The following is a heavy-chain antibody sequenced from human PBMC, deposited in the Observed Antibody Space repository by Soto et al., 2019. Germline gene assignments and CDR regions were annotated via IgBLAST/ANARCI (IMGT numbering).Heavy chain of an antibody. D-gene: IGHD3-3*01. CDR3: AHSNYDFWSGYYTGSWFDP. CDR1: GFSLSTSGVG. Sequence: SGPTLVNPTQTLTLTCTFSGFSLSTSGVGVGWIRQPPGKALEWLALIYWNDDKRYSPSLKSRLTITKDTSKNQVVLTMTNMDPVDTATYYCAHSNYDFWSGYYTGSWFDPWGQGTLVTVSS. J-gene: IGHJ5*02. V-gene: IGHV2-5*01. CDR2: IYWNDDK.